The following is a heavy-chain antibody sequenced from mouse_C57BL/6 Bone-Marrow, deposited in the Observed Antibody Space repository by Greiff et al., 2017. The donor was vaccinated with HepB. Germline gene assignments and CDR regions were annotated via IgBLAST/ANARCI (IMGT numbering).Heavy chain of an antibody. CDR1: GFTFSSYA. V-gene: IGHV5S21*01. J-gene: IGHJ2*01. CDR2: ISSGGDYI. CDR3: TRRDGYSFDY. D-gene: IGHD2-3*01. Sequence: EVKVVESGEGLVKPGGSLKLSCAASGFTFSSYAMSWVRQTPEKRLEWVAYISSGGDYIYYADTVKGRFTISRDNARNTLYLQMSSLKSEDTAMYYCTRRDGYSFDYWGQGTTLTVSS.